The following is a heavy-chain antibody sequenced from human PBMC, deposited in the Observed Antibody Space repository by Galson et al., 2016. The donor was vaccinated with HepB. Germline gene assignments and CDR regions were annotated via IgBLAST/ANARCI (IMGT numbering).Heavy chain of an antibody. D-gene: IGHD1-26*01. V-gene: IGHV5-51*01. CDR3: ASQRFSGSYGWFDP. CDR1: GDIFRSHW. CDR2: IYPGDSDT. J-gene: IGHJ5*02. Sequence: QSGAEVKKHGESLKISCLGSGDIFRSHWIAWVRQKPGKGLEWMGLIYPGDSDTKYSPSFQGRVTISADKSLSTAYLQWSSLKASDTATYYCASQRFSGSYGWFDPWGQGTQVTVSS.